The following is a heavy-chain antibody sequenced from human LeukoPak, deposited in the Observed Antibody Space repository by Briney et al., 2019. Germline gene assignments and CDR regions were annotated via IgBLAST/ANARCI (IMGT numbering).Heavy chain of an antibody. CDR2: INEDGSET. J-gene: IGHJ3*01. CDR1: GFLLRRAW. V-gene: IGHV3-7*01. Sequence: GGSLRLSCAASGFLLRRAWMSWVRQAPGKGLEWVANINEDGSETNVVESVKARFTIPSDMATDSLDLQTSGRRAEDTAVYYCARGPCWGQGTMVTVSS. CDR3: ARGPC.